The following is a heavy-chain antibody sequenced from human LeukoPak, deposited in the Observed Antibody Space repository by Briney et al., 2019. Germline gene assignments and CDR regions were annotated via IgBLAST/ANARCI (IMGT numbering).Heavy chain of an antibody. V-gene: IGHV4-39*07. J-gene: IGHJ4*02. D-gene: IGHD6-13*01. CDR3: ASRAQYEGYY. Sequence: PSETLSLTCTVSGGSISSSSYYWGWIRQPPGKGLEWIGSIYYSGSTYYNPSLKSRVTISVDTSKNQFSLKLSSVTAADTAVYYCASRAQYEGYYWGQGTLVTVSS. CDR1: GGSISSSSYY. CDR2: IYYSGST.